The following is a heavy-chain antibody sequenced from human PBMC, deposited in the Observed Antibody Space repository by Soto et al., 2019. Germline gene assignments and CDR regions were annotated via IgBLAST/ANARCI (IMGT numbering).Heavy chain of an antibody. D-gene: IGHD3-10*01. Sequence: EVQLLESGGGLVQPGGSLRLSCAASGFTFSSYAMSWVRQAPGKGLEWVSAISGSSGSTYYADSVKGRFTISRDNSKNTLYLQMNSLRAEDSALYSCAKPFYYGSAGYCNGDFWGQGTLVTVSS. CDR3: AKPFYYGSAGYCNGDF. J-gene: IGHJ4*02. CDR1: GFTFSSYA. V-gene: IGHV3-23*01. CDR2: ISGSSGST.